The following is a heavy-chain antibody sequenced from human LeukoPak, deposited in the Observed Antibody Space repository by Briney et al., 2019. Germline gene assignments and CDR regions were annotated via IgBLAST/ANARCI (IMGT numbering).Heavy chain of an antibody. V-gene: IGHV3-30*02. J-gene: IGHJ4*02. CDR1: GFTFSSYG. CDR2: IRYDGSNK. D-gene: IGHD5-18*01. CDR3: ARDGGYSYESDF. Sequence: PGGSLRLSCAASGFTFSSYGMHWVRQAPGKGLEWVAFIRYDGSNKYYADSVKGRFTISRDNSKNTLYLQMNSLRAEDTAVYYCARDGGYSYESDFWGRGTLVTVSS.